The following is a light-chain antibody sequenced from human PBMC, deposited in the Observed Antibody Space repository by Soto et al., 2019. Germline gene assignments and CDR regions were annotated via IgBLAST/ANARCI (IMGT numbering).Light chain of an antibody. CDR3: QQDNSVPFT. CDR2: AAS. Sequence: DIQMTQSPSSVSASVGDRVTVTCRASQGISYFLAWYQQKPGKAPKLLISAASTLQSGVPSRFSGSGSGTDFTLTITNLQPEDFATYYCQQDNSVPFTFGGGTKVEIK. CDR1: QGISYF. V-gene: IGKV1-12*01. J-gene: IGKJ4*01.